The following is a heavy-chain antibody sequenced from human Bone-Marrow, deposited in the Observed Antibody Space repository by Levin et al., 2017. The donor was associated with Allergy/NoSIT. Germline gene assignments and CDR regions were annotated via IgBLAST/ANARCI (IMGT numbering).Heavy chain of an antibody. V-gene: IGHV4-31*03. J-gene: IGHJ4*02. CDR3: ASGTGYSGGWYFDY. D-gene: IGHD6-19*01. CDR1: GGSITSGSY. CDR2: IYYSGST. Sequence: MASETLSLTCTVSGGSITSGSYWNWIRQHPGKGLEWIGYIYYSGSTSYNPSLKSRLSLSVDMSGNQFSLKLSSVTAADTAVYYCASGTGYSGGWYFDYWGQGTLVTVSS.